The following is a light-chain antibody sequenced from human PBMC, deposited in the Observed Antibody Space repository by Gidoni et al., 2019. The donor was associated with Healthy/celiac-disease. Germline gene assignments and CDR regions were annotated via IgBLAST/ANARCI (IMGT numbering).Light chain of an antibody. CDR3: QQSYSTPQT. V-gene: IGKV1-39*01. CDR1: QSISSY. Sequence: DIQMTQSPSSLSASVGDRVTITCRASQSISSYLNWYQQKPGKAPKLLIYAASSLQSGVPSTFSGSGSGTDFTLTISSLQPEDFATYYCQQSYSTPQTFXQXTNVEVK. CDR2: AAS. J-gene: IGKJ1*01.